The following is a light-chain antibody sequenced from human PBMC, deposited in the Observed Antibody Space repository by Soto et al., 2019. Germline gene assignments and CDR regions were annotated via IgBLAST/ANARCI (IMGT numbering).Light chain of an antibody. J-gene: IGKJ2*01. V-gene: IGKV1-5*03. CDR2: KTS. CDR3: QQYSSYSVYT. CDR1: QTINNW. Sequence: DLQMTQSPSTLPASVGDRVTLTCRASQTINNWLAWYQQKPGKAPKLLIYKTSTLQSGVPSRFSGSGSGTEFTLTISCLQPDDFATYYCQQYSSYSVYTFGQGTKVEIK.